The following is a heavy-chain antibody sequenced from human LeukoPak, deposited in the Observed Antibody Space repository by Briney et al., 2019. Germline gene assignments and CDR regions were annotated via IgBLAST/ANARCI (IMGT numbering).Heavy chain of an antibody. J-gene: IGHJ4*02. CDR2: IIPILGIA. V-gene: IGHV1-69*04. CDR1: GGTFSSYA. CDR3: EVSIEMVTIVANRRVDY. D-gene: IGHD5-24*01. Sequence: SVKVSCKASGGTFSSYAISWVRQAPGQGLECMGRIIPILGIANYAQKFQGRVTITADKSTSTAYMELSSLRSEDTAVYYCEVSIEMVTIVANRRVDYWGQGTLVTVSS.